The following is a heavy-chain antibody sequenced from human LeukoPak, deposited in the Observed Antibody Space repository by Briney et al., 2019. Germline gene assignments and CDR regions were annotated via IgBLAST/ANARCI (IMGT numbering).Heavy chain of an antibody. J-gene: IGHJ5*02. Sequence: PGRSLRLSCAASGFTFEDYAMHWVRQAPGKGLEWVSGINWNSASTCYADSVKGRFTISRDNVMNSLYLQMNSLRPEDTALYYCVKDRRNPYRPEGPFDPWGQGTLVTVSS. CDR3: VKDRRNPYRPEGPFDP. V-gene: IGHV3-9*01. D-gene: IGHD1-14*01. CDR1: GFTFEDYA. CDR2: INWNSAST.